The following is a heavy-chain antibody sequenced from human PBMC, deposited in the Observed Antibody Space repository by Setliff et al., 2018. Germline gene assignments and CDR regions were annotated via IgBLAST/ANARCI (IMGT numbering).Heavy chain of an antibody. J-gene: IGHJ3*02. CDR1: GYSFPTDY. V-gene: IGHV1-46*03. Sequence: GASVKVSCKASGYSFPTDYIHWVRQAPGQELEWMGIMHPSGVGTSGPQKFQGRVTMARETSTSTVYMELSGLRSEDMAVYYCARVYLAGSGWDKANALDIWGQGTMVTVSS. CDR3: ARVYLAGSGWDKANALDI. CDR2: MHPSGVGT. D-gene: IGHD6-19*01.